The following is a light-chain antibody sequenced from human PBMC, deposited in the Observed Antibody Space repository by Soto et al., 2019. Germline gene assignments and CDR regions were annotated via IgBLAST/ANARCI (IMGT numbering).Light chain of an antibody. Sequence: EIVMTQSPATLSVSPGERATLSCRASQSVSSNLALYQQKPGQAPRLLIYGASTRATGIPARFSGSGSGTEFTLTISSLQSEDFAVYYCQQYNNWLPDTFGKGTKLEIK. V-gene: IGKV3-15*01. CDR3: QQYNNWLPDT. J-gene: IGKJ2*01. CDR2: GAS. CDR1: QSVSSN.